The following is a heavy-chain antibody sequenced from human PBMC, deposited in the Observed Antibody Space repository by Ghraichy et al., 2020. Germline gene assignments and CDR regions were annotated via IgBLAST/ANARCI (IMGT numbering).Heavy chain of an antibody. D-gene: IGHD6-13*01. Sequence: SETLSLTCAVYGGSFSGYYWSWIRQPPGKGLEWIGEINHSGSTNYNPSLKSRVTISVDTSKNQFSLNLSSVTAADTALYYCARVWQQLGWVFDNWGQGTLVTVSS. J-gene: IGHJ4*02. V-gene: IGHV4-34*01. CDR2: INHSGST. CDR1: GGSFSGYY. CDR3: ARVWQQLGWVFDN.